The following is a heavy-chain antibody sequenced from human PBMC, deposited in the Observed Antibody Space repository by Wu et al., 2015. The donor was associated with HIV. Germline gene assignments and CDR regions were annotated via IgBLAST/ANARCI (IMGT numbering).Heavy chain of an antibody. CDR2: ISVYNGNT. CDR1: DYTFTNYG. V-gene: IGHV1-18*01. J-gene: IGHJ6*03. CDR3: ARVPRGTVLELVKSYYFYYYMDV. D-gene: IGHD3-3*01. Sequence: QVQLVQSGAEVKKPGASVKVSCKASDYTFTNYGISWVRQAPGQGLEWMGWISVYNGNTNYAQNFQGRVTMTTDTSTSTAYMELRSLRSDDTAVYYCARVPRGTVLELVKSYYFYYYMDVWGKGTTVTVSS.